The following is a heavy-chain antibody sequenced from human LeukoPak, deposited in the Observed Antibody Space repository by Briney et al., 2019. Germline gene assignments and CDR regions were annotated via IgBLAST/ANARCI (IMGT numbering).Heavy chain of an antibody. CDR3: ARDVVAATRIIDY. J-gene: IGHJ4*02. CDR2: IYYSGST. D-gene: IGHD2-15*01. V-gene: IGHV4-39*02. Sequence: SETLSLTCTVSGGSISSSSYYWVWIRQPPGKGLEWIGSIYYSGSTYYNPSLKSRVAISVDTSKNQFSLKLSSVTAADTAVYYCARDVVAATRIIDYWGQGTLVTVSP. CDR1: GGSISSSSYY.